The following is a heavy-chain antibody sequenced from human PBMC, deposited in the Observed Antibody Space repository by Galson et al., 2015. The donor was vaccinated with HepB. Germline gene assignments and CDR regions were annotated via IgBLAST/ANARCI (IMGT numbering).Heavy chain of an antibody. CDR3: AKGLSAWYGDF. V-gene: IGHV3-23*01. D-gene: IGHD6-19*01. CDR2: ISGSGGTT. CDR1: GFTFSSYA. J-gene: IGHJ4*02. Sequence: SLRLSCAASGFTFSSYAMSWVRQAPGKGLEWVSVISGSGGTTYYADSVKGRFTISRDNSKSTLYLQMNTLRAEDTAVYYCAKGLSAWYGDFWGQGTLVTVSS.